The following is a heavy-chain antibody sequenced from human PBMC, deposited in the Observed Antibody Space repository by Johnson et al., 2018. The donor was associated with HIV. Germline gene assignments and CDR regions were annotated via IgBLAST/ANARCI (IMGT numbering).Heavy chain of an antibody. CDR1: GFAFSSYA. Sequence: QVQLVESGGGVVQPGRSLRLSCAASGFAFSSYAMHWVRQAPGKGLEWVAVISYDGSNKYYADSVKGRFTISRDNSKNTLYLQMHSLRTEDTAVYYCARDYDIPRDDGFDIWGPGTMVTFSS. D-gene: IGHD3-9*01. V-gene: IGHV3-30-3*01. CDR3: ARDYDIPRDDGFDI. J-gene: IGHJ3*02. CDR2: ISYDGSNK.